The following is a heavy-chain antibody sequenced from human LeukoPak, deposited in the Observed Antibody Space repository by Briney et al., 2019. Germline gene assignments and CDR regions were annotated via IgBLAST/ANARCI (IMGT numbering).Heavy chain of an antibody. J-gene: IGHJ3*02. Sequence: GASVKVSCKASGGTFSSYAISWVRQAPRQGLEWMGGIIPIFGTANYAQKFQGRVTITADESTSTAYMELSSLRSEDTAVYYCARVGILGYCSSTSCYGAFDIWGQGTMVTVSS. D-gene: IGHD2-2*01. CDR1: GGTFSSYA. CDR3: ARVGILGYCSSTSCYGAFDI. V-gene: IGHV1-69*13. CDR2: IIPIFGTA.